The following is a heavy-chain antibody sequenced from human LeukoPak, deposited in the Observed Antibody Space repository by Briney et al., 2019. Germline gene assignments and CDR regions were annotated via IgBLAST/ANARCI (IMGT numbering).Heavy chain of an antibody. CDR1: GFTFSSYS. J-gene: IGHJ4*02. CDR2: ISSSSSTI. V-gene: IGHV3-48*01. D-gene: IGHD5-18*01. CDR3: ARTWIQLWSPYFDY. Sequence: QPGGSLRLSCAASGFTFSSYSMNWVRQAPGKGLEWVSYISSSSSTIYYADSVKGRFTISRDNAKNPLYLQMNSLRAEDTAVYYCARTWIQLWSPYFDYWGQGTLVTVSS.